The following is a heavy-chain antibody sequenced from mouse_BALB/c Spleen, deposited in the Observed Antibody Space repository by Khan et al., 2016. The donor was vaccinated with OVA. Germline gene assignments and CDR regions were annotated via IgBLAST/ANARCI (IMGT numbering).Heavy chain of an antibody. CDR3: ARGDY. CDR2: ISSGSSTI. Sequence: EVQLMESGGGLVQPGGSRKLSCAASGFTFSNFGMHWVRQAPEKGLEWVAYISSGSSTIYYADTMKGRFTISRDNPKNTLFLQMTSLRSEDTAMYNCARGDYWGQGTSVTVSS. CDR1: GFTFSNFG. V-gene: IGHV5-17*02. J-gene: IGHJ4*01.